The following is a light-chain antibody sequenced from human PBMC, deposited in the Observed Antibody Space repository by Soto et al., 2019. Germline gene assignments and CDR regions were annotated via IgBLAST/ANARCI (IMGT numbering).Light chain of an antibody. Sequence: QSALTQPRSVSGSPGQSVTISCTVTSSDVGGYNYVSWYQQHPGKAPKLLIYDVNKRPSGVPDRFSGSKSGNTASLTISGLQAEDEADYYCCSYAGSYTYVFGTGTKVTVL. CDR1: SSDVGGYNY. CDR2: DVN. V-gene: IGLV2-11*01. CDR3: CSYAGSYTYV. J-gene: IGLJ1*01.